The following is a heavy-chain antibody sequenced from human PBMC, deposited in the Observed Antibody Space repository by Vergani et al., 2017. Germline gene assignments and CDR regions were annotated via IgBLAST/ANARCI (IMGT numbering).Heavy chain of an antibody. D-gene: IGHD6-19*01. V-gene: IGHV3-30*01. Sequence: QVQLVESGGGVVQPGRSLRLSCAASGFTFCSYAMHWVRQAPGKGLECVAVISYDGSNKYYADSVKGRFTISRDNSKNTLYLQMNSLRAEDTAVYYCAREEQWLAFDYWGQGTLVTVSS. J-gene: IGHJ4*02. CDR3: AREEQWLAFDY. CDR2: ISYDGSNK. CDR1: GFTFCSYA.